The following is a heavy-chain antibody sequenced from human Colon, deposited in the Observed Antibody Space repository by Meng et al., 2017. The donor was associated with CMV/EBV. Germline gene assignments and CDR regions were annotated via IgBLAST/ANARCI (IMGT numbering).Heavy chain of an antibody. J-gene: IGHJ4*02. CDR1: GFTFSDYW. V-gene: IGHV3-7*01. D-gene: IGHD1-14*01. CDR3: AKGQGILYD. Sequence: GESLKISFVASGFTFSDYWMSWVRQAPGKGLEWVANIKQDGSEQNYADSVKGRFTMSRDNARNSLFLQMNSLRAEDTAVYYCAKGQGILYDWGQGTLVTVSS. CDR2: IKQDGSEQ.